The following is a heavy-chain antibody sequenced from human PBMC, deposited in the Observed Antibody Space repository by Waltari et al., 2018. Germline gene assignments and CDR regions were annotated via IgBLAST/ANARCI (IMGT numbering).Heavy chain of an antibody. D-gene: IGHD1-26*01. CDR2: ISHSWGT. CDR1: GYSISSGYY. J-gene: IGHJ4*02. CDR3: ARKPIISGHYYHFGY. Sequence: QVQLQESGPGLVEPSETLSLTCAVSGYSISSGYYWGWIRQPPGKGLEWIGNISHSWGTSHNPSLKSQVTITVDTSKSLFYLKLKSVTAADTAVYYCARKPIISGHYYHFGYWGQGTLVPVPP. V-gene: IGHV4-38-2*01.